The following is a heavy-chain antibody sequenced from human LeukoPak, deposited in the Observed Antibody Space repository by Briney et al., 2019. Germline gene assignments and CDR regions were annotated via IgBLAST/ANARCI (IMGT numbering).Heavy chain of an antibody. CDR2: ISYRGST. D-gene: IGHD3-10*01. CDR1: GGSVTSGSYY. V-gene: IGHV4-61*01. Sequence: SETLSLTCSVSGGSVTSGSYYWSWIRQPPGKELEWIGYISYRGSTNYNPSLKSRVTISVDTSKNQFSLKLSSVTAADTAVYYCVREHRRGDFDYWGQGTLVSVSS. CDR3: VREHRRGDFDY. J-gene: IGHJ4*02.